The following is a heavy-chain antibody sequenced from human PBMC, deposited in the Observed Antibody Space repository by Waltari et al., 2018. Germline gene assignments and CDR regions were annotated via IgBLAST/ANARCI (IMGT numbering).Heavy chain of an antibody. CDR1: GLNFGSSW. D-gene: IGHD1-26*01. CDR3: VRARWDYLYFDT. CDR2: INYDVTQT. V-gene: IGHV3-74*03. J-gene: IGHJ5*02. Sequence: EVQLLESGGTIVQPGGSLKVACAASGLNFGSSWMHWVRQTPGKGLMWVSDINYDVTQTTYADSVSGRFTISRDNAKSTLYLQMTDLRAEDTAVYFCVRARWDYLYFDTWGQGTLVTVSS.